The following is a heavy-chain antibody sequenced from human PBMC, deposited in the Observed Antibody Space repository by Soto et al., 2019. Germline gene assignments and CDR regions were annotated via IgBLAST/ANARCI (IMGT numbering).Heavy chain of an antibody. Sequence: ASVKVSFKASGYTFTSYGISWVRQAPGQGLEWMGWISAYNGNTNYAQKLQGRVTMTTDTSTSTAYMELRSLRSDDTAVYYCARDSSGWYYYYYYMDVWGKGTTVTVSS. J-gene: IGHJ6*03. V-gene: IGHV1-18*01. CDR3: ARDSSGWYYYYYYMDV. CDR2: ISAYNGNT. D-gene: IGHD6-19*01. CDR1: GYTFTSYG.